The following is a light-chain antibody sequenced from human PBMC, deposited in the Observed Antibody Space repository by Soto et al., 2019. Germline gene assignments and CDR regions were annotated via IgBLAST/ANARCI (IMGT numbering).Light chain of an antibody. J-gene: IGKJ1*01. CDR1: QSISSW. Sequence: GARVTITCRASQSISSWLAWYQQKPGKAPKLLIYDVSSLESGVPSRFSGSGSGTEFTLTISSLQPDDFATYYCQHYNSYSEAFGQGTKVDI. CDR3: QHYNSYSEA. CDR2: DVS. V-gene: IGKV1-5*01.